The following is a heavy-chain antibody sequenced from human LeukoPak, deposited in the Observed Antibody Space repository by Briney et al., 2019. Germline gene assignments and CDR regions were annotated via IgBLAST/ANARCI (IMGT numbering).Heavy chain of an antibody. CDR3: VKGRISEDGLDF. CDR1: GFTFSRSA. D-gene: IGHD6-13*01. Sequence: GRSLRLACAASGFTFSRSAMTWVRQTQGRGLDWVSSISSSGNTYYADSVKGRFTISRDNSKNMLYLQMNSLRAEDTAVYYCVKGRISEDGLDFWGQGTLVTVSS. V-gene: IGHV3-23*01. J-gene: IGHJ4*02. CDR2: ISSSGNT.